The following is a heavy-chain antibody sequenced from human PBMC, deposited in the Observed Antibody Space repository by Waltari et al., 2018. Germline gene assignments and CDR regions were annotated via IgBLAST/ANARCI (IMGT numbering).Heavy chain of an antibody. D-gene: IGHD3-10*01. CDR3: ARYYYGSGSNADY. J-gene: IGHJ4*02. Sequence: EVQLVESGGGLVQPGGSLRLSCAASGFTFSSYWMSWVRQAPGKGLEWVANIKQDGSEKYYVDSVKGRFTISRDNAKNSLYLQMNSLRAEDTAVYYCARYYYGSGSNADYWGQGTLVTVSS. V-gene: IGHV3-7*01. CDR2: IKQDGSEK. CDR1: GFTFSSYW.